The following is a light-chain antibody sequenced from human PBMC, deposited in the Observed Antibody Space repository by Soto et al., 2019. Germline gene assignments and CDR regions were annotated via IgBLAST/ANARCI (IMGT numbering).Light chain of an antibody. V-gene: IGLV2-11*01. Sequence: QSALPQPRSVSGSPGQSVTISCTGTNSDVGGYNYVSWYQQYPGKAPKLMISGVSERPSGVPDRFAGYKSGNTASLTISGLQAEDEADYYCCSYVDTDTWVFGGGTKLTVL. CDR3: CSYVDTDTWV. CDR1: NSDVGGYNY. CDR2: GVS. J-gene: IGLJ3*02.